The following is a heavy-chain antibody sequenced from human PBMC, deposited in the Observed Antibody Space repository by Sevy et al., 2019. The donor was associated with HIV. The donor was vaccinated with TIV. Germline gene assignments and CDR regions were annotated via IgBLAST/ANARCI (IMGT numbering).Heavy chain of an antibody. D-gene: IGHD4-4*01. CDR3: ARVSHHDYSRPLYYYYGMDV. J-gene: IGHJ6*02. CDR1: GFTFSDYY. CDR2: ISSSGSTI. Sequence: GGSLRLSCAASGFTFSDYYMSWIRQAPGKGLEWVSYISSSGSTIYYADSVKGRFTISRDNAKNSLYLQMNSLRAEDTAVYYCARVSHHDYSRPLYYYYGMDVWGQGTTVTVSS. V-gene: IGHV3-11*01.